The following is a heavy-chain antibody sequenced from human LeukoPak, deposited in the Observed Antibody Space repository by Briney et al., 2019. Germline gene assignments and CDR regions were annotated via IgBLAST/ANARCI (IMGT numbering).Heavy chain of an antibody. V-gene: IGHV1-18*04. CDR2: ISAYNGNT. CDR1: GYTFTSYG. J-gene: IGHJ4*02. Sequence: GASVKVSCKASGYTFTSYGISWVRQAPGQGLEWMGWISAYNGNTNYAQKLQGRVTMTTNTSTSTAYMELRSLRSDDTAVYYCARDMKWIAARRGFDYWGQGTLVTVSS. CDR3: ARDMKWIAARRGFDY. D-gene: IGHD6-6*01.